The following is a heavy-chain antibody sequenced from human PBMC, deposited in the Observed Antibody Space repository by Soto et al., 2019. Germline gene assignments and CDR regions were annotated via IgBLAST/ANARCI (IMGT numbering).Heavy chain of an antibody. CDR2: ITGSGGDT. J-gene: IGHJ4*02. D-gene: IGHD2-15*01. Sequence: EVQLLESGGDLVQPGGSLRLSCAASGFTFNNYAMGWVRQAPGKGLEWVSTITGSGGDTAYPGSVKGRFTISRDNSKNSLVLQMNSLSADDTGVYFCARRQCSGGTCEAFDSWGQGTLVTVSS. CDR3: ARRQCSGGTCEAFDS. V-gene: IGHV3-23*01. CDR1: GFTFNNYA.